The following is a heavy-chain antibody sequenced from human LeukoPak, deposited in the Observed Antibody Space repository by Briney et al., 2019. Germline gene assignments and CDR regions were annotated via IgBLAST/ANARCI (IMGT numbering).Heavy chain of an antibody. Sequence: PGGSLRLSCAASGFTFSSYWMHWVRQAPGKGLVWVSHINSDGSSTSYADSVKGRFTISRDNAKNTLYLQMNSLRAEDTAVYYCARGGRYSYASFDYWGQGTLVTVSS. J-gene: IGHJ4*02. D-gene: IGHD5-18*01. CDR2: INSDGSST. CDR1: GFTFSSYW. V-gene: IGHV3-74*01. CDR3: ARGGRYSYASFDY.